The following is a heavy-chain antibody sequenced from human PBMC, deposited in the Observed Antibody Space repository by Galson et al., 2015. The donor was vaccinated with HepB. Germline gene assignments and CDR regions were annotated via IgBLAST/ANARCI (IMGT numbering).Heavy chain of an antibody. CDR2: INTDTGNP. Sequence: SVKVSCKASAYTFTNYAMNWVRQAPGQGLEWMGWINTDTGNPTYAQGFTGRFVFSLDTSVSTAYLQIGSLKAEDTAVYYCAGARYCSSNSCYSDYWGQGTLVTVSS. CDR1: AYTFTNYA. CDR3: AGARYCSSNSCYSDY. D-gene: IGHD2-2*01. J-gene: IGHJ4*02. V-gene: IGHV7-4-1*01.